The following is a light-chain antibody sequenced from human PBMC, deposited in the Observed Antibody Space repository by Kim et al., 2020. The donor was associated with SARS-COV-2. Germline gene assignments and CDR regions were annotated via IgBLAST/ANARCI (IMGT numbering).Light chain of an antibody. CDR2: EVS. CDR3: SSYTSSSTPYV. J-gene: IGLJ1*01. V-gene: IGLV2-14*01. CDR1: SSDVGGYNY. Sequence: QSSSSSCTGTSSDVGGYNYVSWYQPHPGKAPKLMIYEVSNRPSGGSNRFSGSKSGNTASLTISGLQAEDEADYYCSSYTSSSTPYVFGTGTKVTVL.